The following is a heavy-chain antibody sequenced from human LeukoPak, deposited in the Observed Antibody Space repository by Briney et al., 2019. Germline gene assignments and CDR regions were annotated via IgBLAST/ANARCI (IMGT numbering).Heavy chain of an antibody. V-gene: IGHV4-59*01. CDR1: GGSISSYY. J-gene: IGHJ4*02. D-gene: IGHD3-10*01. CDR3: ARAGPHYYGSGSYYFDY. CDR2: IYYSGST. Sequence: PSETLSLTCTVSGGSISSYYWSWIRQPPGKGLEWIGYIYYSGSTNYNPSLTSRVTISVDTSKNQFSLKLSSVTAADTAVYYCARAGPHYYGSGSYYFDYWGQGTLVTVSS.